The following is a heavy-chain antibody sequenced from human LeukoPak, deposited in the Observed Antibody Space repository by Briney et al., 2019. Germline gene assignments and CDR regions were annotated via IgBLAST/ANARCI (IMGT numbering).Heavy chain of an antibody. CDR1: GFTFSSYS. J-gene: IGHJ3*02. D-gene: IGHD3-9*01. Sequence: GGSLRLSYAASGFTFSSYSMNWVRQAPGKGLEWVSSISSSSSYIYYADSVKGRFTISRDNAKNSLYLQMNSLRAEDTAVYYCARDRIMYYDILTGYYADAFDIWGQGTMVTVSS. CDR2: ISSSSSYI. V-gene: IGHV3-21*01. CDR3: ARDRIMYYDILTGYYADAFDI.